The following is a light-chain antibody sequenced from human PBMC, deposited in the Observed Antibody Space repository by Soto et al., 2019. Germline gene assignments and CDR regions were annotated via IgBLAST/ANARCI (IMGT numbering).Light chain of an antibody. CDR3: QQYGSSR. CDR1: QSVSNNY. V-gene: IGKV3-20*01. Sequence: EIVLTQSPGSLSLSPGERATLSCRASQSVSNNYLAWYQQKPGQAPSLLIFGASNRAPDIPDRFSGSGSGTDFTLTINRLEPEDFAVYYCQQYGSSRFGQGTKVDIK. J-gene: IGKJ1*01. CDR2: GAS.